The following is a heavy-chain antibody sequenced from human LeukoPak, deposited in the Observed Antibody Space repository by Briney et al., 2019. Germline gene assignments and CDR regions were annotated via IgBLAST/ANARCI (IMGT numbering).Heavy chain of an antibody. J-gene: IGHJ4*02. Sequence: PGGSLRLSCAASGFTFSSYSMNWVRQAPGKGLEWVSYISSSSSTIYYADSVKCRFTISRDNDKNSLYLQMNSLRAEDTAVYYCARTDFDSDYWGQGTLVTVSS. D-gene: IGHD3-3*01. CDR2: ISSSSSTI. CDR1: GFTFSSYS. CDR3: ARTDFDSDY. V-gene: IGHV3-48*01.